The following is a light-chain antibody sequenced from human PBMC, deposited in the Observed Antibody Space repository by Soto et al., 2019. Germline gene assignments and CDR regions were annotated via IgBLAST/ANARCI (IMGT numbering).Light chain of an antibody. J-gene: IGKJ1*01. CDR2: GIS. CDR3: QQYTQSLWT. Sequence: EPVLTQSPGTLSLSPGERATLSCRTSQSVSASQLAWYQQKPGQAPRLLIYGISKRAAGIPDRFTGSGSGTDFTLTIDGLEPEDFAVYYCQQYTQSLWTFGQGTKVDI. CDR1: QSVSASQ. V-gene: IGKV3-20*01.